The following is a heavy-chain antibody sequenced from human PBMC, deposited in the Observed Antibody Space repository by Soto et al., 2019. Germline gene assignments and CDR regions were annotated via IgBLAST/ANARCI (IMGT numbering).Heavy chain of an antibody. D-gene: IGHD4-17*01. CDR2: INAANGDT. CDR3: ARRQQYTTAFLY. J-gene: IGHJ4*02. CDR1: GYMFTNHA. Sequence: ASVKVSCKASGYMFTNHAIHWVRQAPGQRLEWLGWINAANGDTKYSLKFQDRVTFSADKSITTAYLQRSSLKASDSAMYYCARRQQYTTAFLYWGQGTLVTVSS. V-gene: IGHV1-3*01.